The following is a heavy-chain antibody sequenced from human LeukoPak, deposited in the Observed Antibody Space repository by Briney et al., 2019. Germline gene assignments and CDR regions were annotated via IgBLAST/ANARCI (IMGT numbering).Heavy chain of an antibody. J-gene: IGHJ5*02. CDR2: ISGSGGST. D-gene: IGHD1-1*01. CDR1: GFTFSSYA. Sequence: PGGSLRLSCAASGFTFSSYARSWVRQAPGKGLEWVSAISGSGGSTYYADSVKGRLTISRDNSKNTLYLQMNRLRAEDTAVYYCAKNEVGLLQGFDLWGQGPLVTVSS. CDR3: AKNEVGLLQGFDL. V-gene: IGHV3-23*01.